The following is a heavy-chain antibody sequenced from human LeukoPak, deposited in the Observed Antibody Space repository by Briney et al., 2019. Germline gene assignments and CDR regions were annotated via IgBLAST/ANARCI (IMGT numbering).Heavy chain of an antibody. V-gene: IGHV7-4-1*02. CDR3: ARGERLLWFAQNY. D-gene: IGHD3-10*01. Sequence: ASVKVSCKASGYTFTNYVMNWVRQAPGQGLEWMGWINTNTGNPTFAQGFTGRFVFSLDTSVSTAYPQISSLKAEDTAVYYCARGERLLWFAQNYWGQGTLVTVSS. CDR1: GYTFTNYV. CDR2: INTNTGNP. J-gene: IGHJ4*02.